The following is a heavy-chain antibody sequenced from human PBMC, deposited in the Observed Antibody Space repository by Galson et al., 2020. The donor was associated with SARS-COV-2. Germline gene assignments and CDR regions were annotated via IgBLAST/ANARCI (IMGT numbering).Heavy chain of an antibody. D-gene: IGHD6-13*01. J-gene: IGHJ6*03. CDR3: ARDPYSSTCHPSCGNMDV. CDR2: ISYDGTYK. CDR1: GFTFSSNA. V-gene: IGHV3-30*01. Sequence: GESLKISCAASGFTFSSNAMHWVRQAPGKGLEWVGVISYDGTYKFYADSVKGRFTISRDNSKNTLYLQMNSLRPEDTAVYYCARDPYSSTCHPSCGNMDVWGRGTTVTVSS.